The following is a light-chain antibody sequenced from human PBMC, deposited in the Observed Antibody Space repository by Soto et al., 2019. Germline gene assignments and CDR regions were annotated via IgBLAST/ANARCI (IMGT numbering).Light chain of an antibody. CDR1: SSNIGNKY. CDR3: GTWDSSLSASYV. Sequence: QSVLTQPPAVSAAPGQKVTISCSGSSSNIGNKYVSWYQLLPGTAPKLLIYDNNKRPSGIPDRFSGSKSGTSATLGITGLQTGDEADYYCGTWDSSLSASYVFGTGTKLTVL. V-gene: IGLV1-51*01. CDR2: DNN. J-gene: IGLJ1*01.